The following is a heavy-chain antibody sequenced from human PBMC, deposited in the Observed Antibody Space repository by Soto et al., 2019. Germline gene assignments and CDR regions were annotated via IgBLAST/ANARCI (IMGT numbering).Heavy chain of an antibody. CDR1: GFTVSSNY. CDR3: ARDGANLGYGSGSY. D-gene: IGHD5-18*01. V-gene: IGHV3-66*01. J-gene: IGHJ4*02. Sequence: EVQLVESGGGLVQPGGSLRLSCAASGFTVSSNYMSWVRQAPGKGLEWVSVIYSGGSTYYADSVKGRCTISRDNSKNTLYLQMNSLRAEDTAVYYCARDGANLGYGSGSYWGQGTLVTVSS. CDR2: IYSGGST.